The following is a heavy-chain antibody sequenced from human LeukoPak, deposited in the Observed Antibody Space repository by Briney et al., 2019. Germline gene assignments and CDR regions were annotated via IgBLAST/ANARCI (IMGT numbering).Heavy chain of an antibody. CDR1: GGSFSGYY. J-gene: IGHJ4*02. D-gene: IGHD6-13*01. Sequence: SETLSLTCAVYGGSFSGYYWSWIRQPPGKGLEWIGEINHSGSTNYNPSLKSRVTISVDTSKNQFSLKLSSVTAADTAVYCCARAIRHVAAAAPGWGQGTLVTVSS. CDR2: INHSGST. V-gene: IGHV4-34*01. CDR3: ARAIRHVAAAAPG.